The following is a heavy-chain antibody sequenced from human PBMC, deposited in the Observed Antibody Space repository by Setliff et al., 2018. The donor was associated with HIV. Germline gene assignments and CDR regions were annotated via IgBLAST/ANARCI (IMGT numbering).Heavy chain of an antibody. CDR1: EFRFTSYG. V-gene: IGHV3-30*02. CDR2: IWFDGSKK. D-gene: IGHD1-1*01. Sequence: GGSLRLSCTASEFRFTSYGMHWVRQAPGKVLEWVAVIWFDGSKKYYADSVKGRFTISRSNSNNTLYLQMNSLRPEDTGIYYCVKGAEKYLQTYKYYFDFWGQGTLVTVS. J-gene: IGHJ4*02. CDR3: VKGAEKYLQTYKYYFDF.